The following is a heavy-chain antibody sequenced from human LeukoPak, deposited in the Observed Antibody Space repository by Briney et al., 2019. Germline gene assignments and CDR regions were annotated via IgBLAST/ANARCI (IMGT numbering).Heavy chain of an antibody. CDR1: GFTFSSYG. V-gene: IGHV3-48*04. J-gene: IGHJ4*02. Sequence: GGSLRLSCAASGFTFSSYGMHWVRQAPGKGLEWVSYISSSGSTIYYADSVKGRFTISRDNAKNSLYLQMNSLRAEDTAVYYCAKLGVVVPAADFDYWGQGTLVTVSS. CDR2: ISSSGSTI. CDR3: AKLGVVVPAADFDY. D-gene: IGHD2-2*01.